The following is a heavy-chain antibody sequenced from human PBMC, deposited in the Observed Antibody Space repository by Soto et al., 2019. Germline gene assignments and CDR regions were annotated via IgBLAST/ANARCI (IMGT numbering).Heavy chain of an antibody. CDR2: IKQDGSEK. D-gene: IGHD6-13*01. Sequence: GGSLRLSCAASGFTFSSYWMSWVRQAPGKGLEWVANIKQDGSEKYYVDSVKGRFTISRDNAKNSLYLQMNSLRAEDTAVYYCARLRGRSSWYGRYFDYRGQGTLVTVPS. CDR3: ARLRGRSSWYGRYFDY. J-gene: IGHJ4*02. V-gene: IGHV3-7*01. CDR1: GFTFSSYW.